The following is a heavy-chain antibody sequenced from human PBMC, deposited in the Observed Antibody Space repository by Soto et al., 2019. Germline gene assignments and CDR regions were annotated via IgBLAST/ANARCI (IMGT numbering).Heavy chain of an antibody. CDR2: IGPSSGIT. CDR1: GYTFTSYT. CDR3: ARDTGNFFDY. Sequence: QVQLLQSGGQVKKPGASVKVSCKASGYTFTSYTISWVRQAPGQGLEWVGWIGPSSGITDSARNLQGRVTMTTDTSTSTAYMELRSLRSDDTAVYYCARDTGNFFDYWGQGTLVTVSS. V-gene: IGHV1-18*01. J-gene: IGHJ4*02.